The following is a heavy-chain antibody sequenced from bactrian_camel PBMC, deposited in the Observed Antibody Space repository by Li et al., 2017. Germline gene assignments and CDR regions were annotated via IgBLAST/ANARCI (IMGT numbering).Heavy chain of an antibody. V-gene: IGHV3S1*01. CDR3: ATELYGGSCEGY. J-gene: IGHJ6*01. D-gene: IGHD7*01. CDR1: GFSVRDTW. Sequence: QVQLVESGGGSVQPGGSLTLSCAPSGFSVRDTWIHWVRQAPGKGLEGVSNINSAGGSTYSADSVKGRFTASLDNAKNTMYPQMNSLKPEDTAVYYCATELYGGSCEGYWGQGTQVTVS. CDR2: INSAGGST.